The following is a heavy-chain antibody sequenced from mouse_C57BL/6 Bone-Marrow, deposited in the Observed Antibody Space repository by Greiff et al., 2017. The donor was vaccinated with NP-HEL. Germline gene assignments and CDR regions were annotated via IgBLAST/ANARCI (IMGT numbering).Heavy chain of an antibody. V-gene: IGHV5-9-1*02. Sequence: EVHLVESGEGLVKPGGSLKLSCAASGFTFSSYAMSWVRQTPEKRLEWVAYISSGGDYIYYADTVKGRFTISSDNARNTLYLQMSSLKSEDTAMYYCTRDRRGNWYFDVWGTGTTVTVSS. CDR1: GFTFSSYA. D-gene: IGHD2-14*01. J-gene: IGHJ1*03. CDR3: TRDRRGNWYFDV. CDR2: ISSGGDYI.